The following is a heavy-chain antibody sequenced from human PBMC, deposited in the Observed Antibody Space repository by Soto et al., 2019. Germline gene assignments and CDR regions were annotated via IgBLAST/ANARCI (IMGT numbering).Heavy chain of an antibody. Sequence: QVQLQESGPGLVKPSGTLSLTCAVSGGSISSSNWWSWVRQPPGKGLEWIGEIYHSGSTNYNPSLNGRVTISVDKSKNQFSLRLSSVTAAATAVYYCARVVGGYYYGMDVWGQGTTVTVSS. D-gene: IGHD2-2*01. V-gene: IGHV4-4*02. CDR1: GGSISSSNW. CDR3: ARVVGGYYYGMDV. J-gene: IGHJ6*02. CDR2: IYHSGST.